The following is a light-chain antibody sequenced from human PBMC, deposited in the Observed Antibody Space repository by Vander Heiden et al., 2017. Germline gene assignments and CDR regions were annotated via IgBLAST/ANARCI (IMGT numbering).Light chain of an antibody. CDR2: NNN. CDR3: AAWDDSLRGWV. Sequence: QSVLTQPPSASGTPGQRVTIACSGSSSNIASNFVQWYRQLPGAAPKVLIYNNNLRPSGVPDRFSGSKAGSSASLAISGLRADDEADYYCAAWDDSLRGWVFGGGTKLT. J-gene: IGLJ3*02. CDR1: SSNIASNF. V-gene: IGLV1-47*02.